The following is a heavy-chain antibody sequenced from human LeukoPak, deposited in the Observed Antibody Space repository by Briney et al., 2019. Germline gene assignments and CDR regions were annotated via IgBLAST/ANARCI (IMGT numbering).Heavy chain of an antibody. Sequence: TXXXXXMHWXXXAPGXXLXXXXXINSDGSRTNYADSVKGRFTISRDNAKNTLYLQMNSLRAEDTAVYYCARVRTGEWNWFDPWGQGTLVTVSS. V-gene: IGHV3-74*01. J-gene: IGHJ5*02. CDR2: INSDGSRT. D-gene: IGHD7-27*01. CDR3: ARVRTGEWNWFDP. CDR1: TXXXXX.